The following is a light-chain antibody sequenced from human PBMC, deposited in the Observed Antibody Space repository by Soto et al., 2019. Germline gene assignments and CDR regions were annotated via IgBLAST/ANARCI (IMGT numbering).Light chain of an antibody. Sequence: QTVVTQEPSFSVSPGGTVILTCGLSSGSVSTNYYPSWYQQTPGQSPRTLIYSTDIRSSGVPDRFSGSILGNKAALTITGAQADDESGYFCVLYMGGGIPPVFGGGTKVTVL. CDR2: STD. CDR1: SGSVSTNYY. J-gene: IGLJ3*02. CDR3: VLYMGGGIPPV. V-gene: IGLV8-61*01.